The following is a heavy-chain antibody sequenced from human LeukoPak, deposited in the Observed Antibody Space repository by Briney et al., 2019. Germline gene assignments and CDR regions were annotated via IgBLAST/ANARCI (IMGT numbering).Heavy chain of an antibody. CDR1: GFTFSNYG. V-gene: IGHV3-33*01. J-gene: IGHJ4*02. D-gene: IGHD6-13*01. CDR3: ARDISSWEKGVADY. Sequence: PGGSLRLSCAASGFTFSNYGMHWVRQAPGKGLEWVAVMWYDESNQYSGDSVKGRFTISRDNAKNSLSLQMNSLRAEDTAVYYCARDISSWEKGVADYWGQGTLVTAAS. CDR2: MWYDESNQ.